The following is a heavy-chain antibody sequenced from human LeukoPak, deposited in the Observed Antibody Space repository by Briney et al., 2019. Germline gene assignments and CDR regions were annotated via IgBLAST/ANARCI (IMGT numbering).Heavy chain of an antibody. J-gene: IGHJ4*02. Sequence: SVKVSCEASGDNFSTYAISWVRQAPGQGLEWMGGIVPLFGTASYAENFQGRITLTAEDESTTTVYMELSSLTSEDTAVYFCARTFGPYYFDYWGQGTLVTVSS. V-gene: IGHV1-69*13. CDR3: ARTFGPYYFDY. CDR2: IVPLFGTA. CDR1: GDNFSTYA. D-gene: IGHD3/OR15-3a*01.